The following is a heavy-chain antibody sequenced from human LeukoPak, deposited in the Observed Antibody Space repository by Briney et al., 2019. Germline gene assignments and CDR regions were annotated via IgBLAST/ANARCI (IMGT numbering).Heavy chain of an antibody. V-gene: IGHV1-18*04. J-gene: IGHJ6*04. CDR2: ISAYNGNT. CDR1: GYTFTSYG. CDR3: ARDILRYFDWLPNGMDV. Sequence: ASVKVSCKASGYTFTSYGISWVRQAPGQGLEWMGWISAYNGNTNYAQKLQGRVTMTTDTSTSTAYMELRSLRSDDTAVYYCARDILRYFDWLPNGMDVWGKGTTVTVSS. D-gene: IGHD3-9*01.